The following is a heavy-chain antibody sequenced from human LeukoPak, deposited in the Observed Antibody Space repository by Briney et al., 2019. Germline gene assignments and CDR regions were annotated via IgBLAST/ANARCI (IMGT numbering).Heavy chain of an antibody. J-gene: IGHJ5*02. CDR3: ARHVHSSSSRWFDP. V-gene: IGHV5-51*01. D-gene: IGHD6-6*01. Sequence: GESLKISCKGSGYSFTSYWIGWVRQMPGKGLEWIGLIYPGDSDTRYSPSFQGQVTISADKSISTAYLQWSSLKASDTAMYYCARHVHSSSSRWFDPWGQGTLVTVSS. CDR1: GYSFTSYW. CDR2: IYPGDSDT.